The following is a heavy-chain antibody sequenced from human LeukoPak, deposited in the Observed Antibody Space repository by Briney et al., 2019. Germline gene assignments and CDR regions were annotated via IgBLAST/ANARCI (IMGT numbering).Heavy chain of an antibody. V-gene: IGHV4-4*02. CDR3: ARGLGRYCSSTSCYAYYYYYMDV. CDR1: GGSISSSNW. Sequence: PSGTLSLTCAVSGGSISSSNWWSWVRQPPGKGLEWFGEIYHSGSTNYNPSLKSRVTISVDTSKNQFSLKLSSVTAADTAVYYCARGLGRYCSSTSCYAYYYYYMDVWGKGTTVTVSS. D-gene: IGHD2-2*01. CDR2: IYHSGST. J-gene: IGHJ6*03.